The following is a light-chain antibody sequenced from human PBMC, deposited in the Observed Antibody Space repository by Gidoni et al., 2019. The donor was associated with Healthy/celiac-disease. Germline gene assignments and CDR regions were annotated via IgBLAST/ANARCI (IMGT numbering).Light chain of an antibody. CDR2: WAS. J-gene: IGKJ3*01. Sequence: DIVMTQSPDSLAVSLGERATINCKSSQSVLYSSNNKNYLAWYQQKPGQPPKLLIYWASTRESGVPDRFSGSGSGTDFTLTISSLQAEDVAVYYCQQYYSTPLTFDPGTKVDIK. V-gene: IGKV4-1*01. CDR1: QSVLYSSNNKNY. CDR3: QQYYSTPLT.